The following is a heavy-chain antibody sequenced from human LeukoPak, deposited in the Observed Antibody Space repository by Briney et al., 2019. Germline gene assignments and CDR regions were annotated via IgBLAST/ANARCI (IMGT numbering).Heavy chain of an antibody. CDR3: ARVFSTASWGNFDY. J-gene: IGHJ4*02. D-gene: IGHD3-16*01. CDR2: IYYSGST. Sequence: PSQTLSLTCTVSGGSISSGGYYWSWIRQHPGKGLEWIGYIYYSGSTYYNPSLKSRVTISVDTSKNQFSLKLSSVTAADTAVYYCARVFSTASWGNFDYWGQGTLATVSS. V-gene: IGHV4-31*03. CDR1: GGSISSGGYY.